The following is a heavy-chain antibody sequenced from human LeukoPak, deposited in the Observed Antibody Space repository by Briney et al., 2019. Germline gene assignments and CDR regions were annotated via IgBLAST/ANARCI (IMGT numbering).Heavy chain of an antibody. D-gene: IGHD2/OR15-2a*01. CDR3: ARSSFLDC. CDR2: ISSSGSTI. CDR1: GFTFSSYE. Sequence: PGGSLRLSCAASGFTFSSYEMNWVRQAPGRGLEWVSYISSSGSTIYYADSVKGRFTISRDDAKKSLHLQMNSLRAEDTAIYYCARSSFLDCGGQGILVTVSS. J-gene: IGHJ4*02. V-gene: IGHV3-48*03.